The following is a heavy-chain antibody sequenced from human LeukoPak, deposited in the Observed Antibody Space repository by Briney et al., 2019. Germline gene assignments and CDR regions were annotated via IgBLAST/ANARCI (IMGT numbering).Heavy chain of an antibody. CDR2: INPSGGST. CDR1: GYTFTSYY. D-gene: IGHD2-21*02. CDR3: ARAGLLVGGFDY. V-gene: IGHV1-46*01. J-gene: IGHJ4*02. Sequence: GASVTVSCKTSGYTFTSYYMHWVRQAPGQGLEWMGIINPSGGSTSYAQKFQGRVTMTRDTSTSTLYMELSSLRSEDTAVYYCARAGLLVGGFDYWGQGTLVTVSS.